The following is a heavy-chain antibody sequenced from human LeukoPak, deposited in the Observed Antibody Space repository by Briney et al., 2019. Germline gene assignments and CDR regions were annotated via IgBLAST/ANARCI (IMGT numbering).Heavy chain of an antibody. CDR1: GGSFSGYY. CDR2: ISHSGST. D-gene: IGHD6-13*01. V-gene: IGHV4-34*01. Sequence: SETLSLTCAVYGGSFSGYYWSWIRQPPGKGLEWIGEISHSGSTNYNPSLKSRVTISADTSKNQFSLKLSSVTAADTAVYYCARRAAAFDYWGQGTLVTVSS. J-gene: IGHJ4*02. CDR3: ARRAAAFDY.